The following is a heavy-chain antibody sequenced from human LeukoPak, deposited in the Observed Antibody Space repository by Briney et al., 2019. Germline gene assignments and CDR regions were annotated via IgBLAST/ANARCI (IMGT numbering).Heavy chain of an antibody. CDR2: IGDSGSTI. J-gene: IGHJ4*02. Sequence: GGSLRLSCAASGFTFSDYYMAWMRQAPGKGLEWASYIGDSGSTIFYADSVKGRFTISTGDAKNSLYLQMNSLRAEDTAVYYCALMICSTTSCWIDYWGQGTLVTVSS. D-gene: IGHD2-2*01. V-gene: IGHV3-11*04. CDR3: ALMICSTTSCWIDY. CDR1: GFTFSDYY.